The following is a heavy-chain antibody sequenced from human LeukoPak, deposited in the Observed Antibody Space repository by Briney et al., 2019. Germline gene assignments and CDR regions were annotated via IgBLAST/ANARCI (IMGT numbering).Heavy chain of an antibody. Sequence: GGSLRLSCAASGFTFSSYGMHWVRQAPGKGLEWVAFIRYDGSNKYYADSVKGRFTISRDNSKNTLYLQMNSLRAEDTAVYYCAKDGDYGGLFYYFDYWGQGTLVTVSS. CDR3: AKDGDYGGLFYYFDY. CDR2: IRYDGSNK. V-gene: IGHV3-30*02. D-gene: IGHD4-23*01. CDR1: GFTFSSYG. J-gene: IGHJ4*02.